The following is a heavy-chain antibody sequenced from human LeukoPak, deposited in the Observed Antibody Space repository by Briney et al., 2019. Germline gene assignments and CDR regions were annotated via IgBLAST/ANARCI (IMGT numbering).Heavy chain of an antibody. CDR2: IYYSGST. D-gene: IGHD6-13*01. V-gene: IGHV4-39*07. Sequence: PSETLSLTCTVSGGSISSSSYYWGWIRQPPGKGLEWIGSIYYSGSTYYNPSLKSRVTISVDTSKNQFSLKLSSVTAADTAVYYCARVGGKIAAAGSSAFDIWGQGTMVTVSS. J-gene: IGHJ3*02. CDR3: ARVGGKIAAAGSSAFDI. CDR1: GGSISSSSYY.